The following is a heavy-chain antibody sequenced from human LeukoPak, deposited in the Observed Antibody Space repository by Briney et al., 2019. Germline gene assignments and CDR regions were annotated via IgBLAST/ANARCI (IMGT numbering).Heavy chain of an antibody. CDR1: GFTFDDYG. V-gene: IGHV3-20*04. D-gene: IGHD2-2*02. CDR2: INWNGGST. CDR3: ARRDIVVVPASILGAFDI. J-gene: IGHJ3*02. Sequence: GGSLRLSCAASGFTFDDYGMSWVRQAPGKGLEWVSGINWNGGSTGYADSVKGRFTISRDNAKNSLYLQMNSLRAEDTALYYCARRDIVVVPASILGAFDIWGQGQWSPSLQ.